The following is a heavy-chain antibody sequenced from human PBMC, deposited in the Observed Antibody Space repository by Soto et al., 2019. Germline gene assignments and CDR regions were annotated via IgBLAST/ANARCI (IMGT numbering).Heavy chain of an antibody. V-gene: IGHV1-2*04. CDR3: ARDRGVHPDAFDI. J-gene: IGHJ3*02. Sequence: SVKVSSKAPRFRFTGYSLYWARHAPGQGLEWMGWINPNSGGTNYAQKFQGWVTMTRDTSISTAYMELSRLRSDDTAVYYCARDRGVHPDAFDIWGQGTMVTVSS. CDR2: INPNSGGT. D-gene: IGHD3-10*01. CDR1: RFRFTGYS.